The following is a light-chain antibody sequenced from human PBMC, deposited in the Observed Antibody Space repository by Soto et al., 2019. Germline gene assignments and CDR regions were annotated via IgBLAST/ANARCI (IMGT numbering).Light chain of an antibody. CDR2: DVS. V-gene: IGLV2-14*03. CDR1: SSDVGGYNY. CDR3: SSFSPTTTLV. Sequence: QSALTQPASVSGSPGQSIIISCTGTSSDVGGYNYVSWYQQHPCKAPKLMTYDVSARPSGVSNRFSGSKSGNTASLTISGLQAEDEADYYCSSFSPTTTLVFGTGTKVTVL. J-gene: IGLJ1*01.